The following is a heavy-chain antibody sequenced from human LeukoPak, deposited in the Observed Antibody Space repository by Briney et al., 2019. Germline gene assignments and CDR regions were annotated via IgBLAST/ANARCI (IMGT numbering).Heavy chain of an antibody. CDR3: TKVGFNA. CDR2: IRASNGNT. V-gene: IGHV1-18*01. Sequence: ASVKVSCKASGYTFITSGISWVRQAPGQGLEWMGWIRASNGNTNYAQRLQGRVTMTTDTSTSTAYMELRSLRSDDTAVYYCTKVGFNAWGQGTLVTVSS. CDR1: GYTFITSG. J-gene: IGHJ5*02.